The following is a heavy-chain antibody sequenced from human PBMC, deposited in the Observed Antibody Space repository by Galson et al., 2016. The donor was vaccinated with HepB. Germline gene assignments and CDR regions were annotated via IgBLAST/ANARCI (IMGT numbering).Heavy chain of an antibody. CDR3: ARLDHRGYKYAYLDY. J-gene: IGHJ4*02. V-gene: IGHV5-51*01. CDR2: IYPGDFDT. Sequence: QSGAEVKKPGESLKISCKGSGYTFTSHWIGWVRQMPGKGLEVMGFIYPGDFDTRYSPSFQGQATISADKSTTNVYLQWSSLKASDTAIYYCARLDHRGYKYAYLDYWGQGTLVTVSS. CDR1: GYTFTSHW. D-gene: IGHD5-18*01.